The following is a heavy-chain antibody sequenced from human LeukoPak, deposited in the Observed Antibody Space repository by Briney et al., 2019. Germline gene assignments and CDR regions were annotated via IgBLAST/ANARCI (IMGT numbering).Heavy chain of an antibody. CDR3: ASTVRAWIQTKTADFDY. D-gene: IGHD5-18*01. J-gene: IGHJ4*02. Sequence: PGRSLRLSCAASGFTFSSYAMHWVRQAPGKGLEWVAVISYDGSNKYYADSVKGRFTISRDNSKNTLYLQMNSLRAEDTAVYYCASTVRAWIQTKTADFDYWGQGTLVTASS. V-gene: IGHV3-30-3*01. CDR1: GFTFSSYA. CDR2: ISYDGSNK.